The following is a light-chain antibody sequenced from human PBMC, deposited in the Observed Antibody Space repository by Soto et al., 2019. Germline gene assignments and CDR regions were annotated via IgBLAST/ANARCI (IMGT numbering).Light chain of an antibody. CDR2: ATS. CDR1: QSVSIN. Sequence: IVMTQSPATLSVSPGERATLSCRASQSVSINVAWYQQRPGQAPRLLIYATSTRATGIPARFSGSGSGTEFTLTISSLQSEDFAVYYCQQYNSWPPITFGQGTRLEIK. CDR3: QQYNSWPPIT. J-gene: IGKJ5*01. V-gene: IGKV3-15*01.